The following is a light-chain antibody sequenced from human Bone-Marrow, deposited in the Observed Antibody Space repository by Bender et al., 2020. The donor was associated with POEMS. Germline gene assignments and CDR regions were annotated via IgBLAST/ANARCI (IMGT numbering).Light chain of an antibody. CDR3: QSWGSNTAV. Sequence: QSALTQPRSVSGSPGQSVTISCTGTSNDVGGFKYVSWYQQHPGKAPKLMIYDVTKRPSGVPDRFSGSKSGNTASLTVSGLQAEDEADYYCQSWGSNTAVFGGGTKLTVL. V-gene: IGLV2-11*01. J-gene: IGLJ2*01. CDR1: SNDVGGFKY. CDR2: DVT.